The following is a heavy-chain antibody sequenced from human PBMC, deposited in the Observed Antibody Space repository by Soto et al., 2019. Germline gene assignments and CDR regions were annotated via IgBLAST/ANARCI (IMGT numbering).Heavy chain of an antibody. CDR1: GYSISSSNW. Sequence: SETLSLTCAVSGYSISSSNWWGWIRQPPGKGLEWIGYIYYSGSTYYNPSLKSRVTMSVDTSKNQFSLKLSSVTAVDTAVYYCARTRNDYGDYVYDYWGQGTLVTVSS. V-gene: IGHV4-28*01. D-gene: IGHD4-17*01. CDR3: ARTRNDYGDYVYDY. J-gene: IGHJ4*02. CDR2: IYYSGST.